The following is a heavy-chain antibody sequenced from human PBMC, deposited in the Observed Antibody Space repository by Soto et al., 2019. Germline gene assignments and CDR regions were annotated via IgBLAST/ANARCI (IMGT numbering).Heavy chain of an antibody. J-gene: IGHJ4*02. CDR3: ARGRGWRDY. V-gene: IGHV1-8*01. CDR2: INLNSGDT. CDR1: GYTFTSYD. D-gene: IGHD6-19*01. Sequence: QVQLVQSGAEVKKPGASVKVSCKASGYTFTSYDINWVRQAAGQGLEWMGWINLNSGDTDSAQKFQGRLTMTRDTSISPAYMELSSLTSEDTAVYYCARGRGWRDYWGQGTLVTVSS.